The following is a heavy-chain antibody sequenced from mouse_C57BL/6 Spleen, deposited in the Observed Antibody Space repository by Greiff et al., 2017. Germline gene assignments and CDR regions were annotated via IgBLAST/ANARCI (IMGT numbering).Heavy chain of an antibody. Sequence: EVKLMESGPGLVKPSQSLSLTCSVTGYSITSGYYWNWIRQFPGNKLEWMSYISYDGSNNYNPSLKNRISITRDTSKNQFFLKLNSVTTEDTATYYCAREGDYLYFDVWGTGTTVTVSS. D-gene: IGHD1-1*02. CDR1: GYSITSGYY. CDR3: AREGDYLYFDV. J-gene: IGHJ1*03. V-gene: IGHV3-6*01. CDR2: ISYDGSN.